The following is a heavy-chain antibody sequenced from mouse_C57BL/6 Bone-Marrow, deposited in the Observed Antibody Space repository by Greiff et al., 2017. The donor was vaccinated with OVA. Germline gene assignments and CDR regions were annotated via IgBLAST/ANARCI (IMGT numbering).Heavy chain of an antibody. D-gene: IGHD2-10*01. Sequence: DVKLVESGGVLVKPGGSLKLSCAASGFTFSSYGMSWVRQTPDKRLEWVATISSGGSYTYYPDSVKGRFTISRDNAKNTLYLQMSSLKSEDTAMYYCARLPTFAYWGQGTLVTVSA. J-gene: IGHJ3*01. CDR3: ARLPTFAY. CDR2: ISSGGSYT. CDR1: GFTFSSYG. V-gene: IGHV5-6*02.